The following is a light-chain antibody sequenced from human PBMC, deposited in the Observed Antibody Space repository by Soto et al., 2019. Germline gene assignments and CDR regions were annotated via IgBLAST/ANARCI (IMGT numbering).Light chain of an antibody. CDR3: QEKT. CDR2: DAS. CDR1: QSISSW. Sequence: DIQMTQSPSTLSASVGDRVTITCRASQSISSWLAWYQQKPRKAPKLLIYDASSVESGVPSRYSGSGSGTEFTHNSSSLQHDDFETYYCQEKTFGQGTKVESK. V-gene: IGKV1-5*01. J-gene: IGKJ1*01.